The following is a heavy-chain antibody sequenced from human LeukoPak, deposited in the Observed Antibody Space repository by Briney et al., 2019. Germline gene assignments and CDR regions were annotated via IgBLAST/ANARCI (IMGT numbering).Heavy chain of an antibody. CDR1: GFTLSHYQ. J-gene: IGHJ4*02. V-gene: IGHV3-23*01. CDR3: AKGGDGYNYYFDY. Sequence: GGSLRLSCAMSGFTLSHYQMSWVRQAPGKGLEWVSGISGSGGSIRYADSVKGRFIISRDNSKNTLYLQMNSLRAEDTAVYYCAKGGDGYNYYFDYWGQETLVTVSS. D-gene: IGHD5-24*01. CDR2: ISGSGGSI.